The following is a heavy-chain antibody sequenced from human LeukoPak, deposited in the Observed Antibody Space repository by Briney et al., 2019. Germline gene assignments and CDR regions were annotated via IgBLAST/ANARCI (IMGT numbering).Heavy chain of an antibody. CDR2: VNGNGGST. D-gene: IGHD3-16*02. CDR1: GFPFSTYA. J-gene: IGHJ4*02. V-gene: IGHV3-23*01. CDR3: AKSLYGGCDY. Sequence: GSLRLSCQASGFPFSTYAMSWVRQAPGKGLEWVSGVNGNGGSTSYADSVKGRFTIFRDNSKNTVYLQMNSLRVEDTAVYYCAKSLYGGCDYWGQGTVVTVSS.